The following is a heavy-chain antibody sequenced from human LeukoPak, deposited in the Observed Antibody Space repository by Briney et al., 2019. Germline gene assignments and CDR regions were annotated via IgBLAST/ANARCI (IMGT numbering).Heavy chain of an antibody. CDR3: ARHKSFLEQPYYFDY. D-gene: IGHD1/OR15-1a*01. Sequence: SETLSLTCTVSGGSISSYYWSWIRQPPGKGLEWIGYIYYSGSTNYNPSLKSRVTISVDTSKNQFSLKLSSVTAADTAVYYCARHKSFLEQPYYFDYWGQGTLVTVSS. CDR1: GGSISSYY. CDR2: IYYSGST. V-gene: IGHV4-59*08. J-gene: IGHJ4*02.